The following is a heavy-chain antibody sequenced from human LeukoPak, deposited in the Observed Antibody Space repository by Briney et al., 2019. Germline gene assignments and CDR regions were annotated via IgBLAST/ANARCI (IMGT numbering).Heavy chain of an antibody. D-gene: IGHD4-17*01. Sequence: PGGSLRLSCAASGFTFSSYAMSWVRQAPGKGLEWVSAISGSGGSTYYADSVKGRFTISRDNSKNTLYLRMNSLRAEDTAVYYCAKSPPLRFNYYYGMDVWGQGTTVTVSS. CDR2: ISGSGGST. CDR3: AKSPPLRFNYYYGMDV. CDR1: GFTFSSYA. J-gene: IGHJ6*02. V-gene: IGHV3-23*01.